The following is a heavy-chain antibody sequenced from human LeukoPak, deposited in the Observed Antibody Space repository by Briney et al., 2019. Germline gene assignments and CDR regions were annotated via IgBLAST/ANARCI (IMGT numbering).Heavy chain of an antibody. CDR1: GFTFSSYA. D-gene: IGHD6-13*01. V-gene: IGHV3-23*01. J-gene: IGHJ6*02. CDR2: ISGSGGST. Sequence: GGSLRLSCAASGFTFSSYAMSWVRQAPGKGLEWVSAISGSGGSTYYADSVKGRFTISGDNSKNTLYLQMNSLRAEDTAVYYCAKDCCSSSWCGGYYYYYGMDVWGQGTTVTVSS. CDR3: AKDCCSSSWCGGYYYYYGMDV.